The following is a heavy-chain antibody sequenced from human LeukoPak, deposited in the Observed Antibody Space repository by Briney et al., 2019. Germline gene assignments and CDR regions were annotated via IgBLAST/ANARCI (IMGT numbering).Heavy chain of an antibody. CDR1: GFTFNNYA. V-gene: IGHV3-23*01. CDR3: AREGGFGELFNYFDY. D-gene: IGHD3-10*01. Sequence: GGSLRLSCAASGFTFNNYAMSWVRQAPGKGLEWVSSISGNGGSTYYADSVKGRFTISRDNSKNTLSLQLNGLRAEDTALYYCAREGGFGELFNYFDYWGQGTLVTVSS. J-gene: IGHJ4*02. CDR2: ISGNGGST.